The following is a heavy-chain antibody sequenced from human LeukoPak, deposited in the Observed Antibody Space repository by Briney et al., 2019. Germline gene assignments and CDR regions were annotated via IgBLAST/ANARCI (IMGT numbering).Heavy chain of an antibody. V-gene: IGHV5-51*01. Sequence: GESLKISCKGSGYSFTNYWIGWVRQMPGKGLEWMGIISPDGSDTRYSPSFQGQVTISADKSITTAYLQWSSLKASDTAMYFCARLNSVNYYYYGMDVWGQGTTVTVSS. CDR3: ARLNSVNYYYYGMDV. J-gene: IGHJ6*02. CDR2: ISPDGSDT. CDR1: GYSFTNYW. D-gene: IGHD2/OR15-2a*01.